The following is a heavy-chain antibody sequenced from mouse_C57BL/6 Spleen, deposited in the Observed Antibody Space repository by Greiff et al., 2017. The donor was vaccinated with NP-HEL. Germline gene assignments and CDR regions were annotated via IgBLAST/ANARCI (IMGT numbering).Heavy chain of an antibody. CDR2: IDPNSGGT. Sequence: QVQLQQPGAELVKPGASVKLSCKASGYTFTSYWMHWVKQRPGRGLEWIGRIDPNSGGTKYNEKFKSKDTLTVDKPSSTSYMQLSSLTSEDSAVYYCARDFITTVVAPAAYWGQGTLVTVSA. CDR3: ARDFITTVVAPAAY. J-gene: IGHJ3*01. D-gene: IGHD1-1*01. V-gene: IGHV1-72*01. CDR1: GYTFTSYW.